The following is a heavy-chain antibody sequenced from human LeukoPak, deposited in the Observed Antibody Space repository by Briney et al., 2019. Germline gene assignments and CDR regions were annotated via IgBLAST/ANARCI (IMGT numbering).Heavy chain of an antibody. CDR2: ISYDGSNK. CDR3: AKDSYDSSGYRFDC. D-gene: IGHD3-22*01. CDR1: GFTFSSYG. V-gene: IGHV3-30*18. Sequence: PGRSLRLSCAASGFTFSSYGMHWVRQAPGKGLEWVAVISYDGSNKYYADSVKGRFTISRDNSKNTLHLQMNSLRAEDTAVYYCAKDSYDSSGYRFDCWGQGTLVTVSS. J-gene: IGHJ4*02.